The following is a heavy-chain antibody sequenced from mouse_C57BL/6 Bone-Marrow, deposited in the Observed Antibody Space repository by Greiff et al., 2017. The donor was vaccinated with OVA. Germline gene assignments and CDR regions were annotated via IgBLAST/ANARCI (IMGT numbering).Heavy chain of an antibody. V-gene: IGHV14-4*01. CDR1: GFNIKDDY. CDR3: TSYGNFDY. J-gene: IGHJ2*01. Sequence: EVQLQESGAELVRPGASVKLSCTASGFNIKDDYMHWVKQRPEQGLEWIGWIDPENGDTEYASKFQGKATITADKSSNTAYLQLSSLTSEDTAVYYCTSYGNFDYWGQGTTLTVSS. D-gene: IGHD2-1*01. CDR2: IDPENGDT.